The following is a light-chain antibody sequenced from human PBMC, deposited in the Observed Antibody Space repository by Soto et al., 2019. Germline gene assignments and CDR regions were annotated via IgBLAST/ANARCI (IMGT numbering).Light chain of an antibody. CDR2: EDT. Sequence: QSALTQPASVSGSPGQSITISCTGTSSDVGSSNLVSWYQQLPGKAPKLMISEDTKRPSGVSNRFSGSKSGNTASLTISGLQAEDDSDYYCSSYAGSSTYVVFGGGTKLTGL. J-gene: IGLJ2*01. V-gene: IGLV2-23*01. CDR1: SSDVGSSNL. CDR3: SSYAGSSTYVV.